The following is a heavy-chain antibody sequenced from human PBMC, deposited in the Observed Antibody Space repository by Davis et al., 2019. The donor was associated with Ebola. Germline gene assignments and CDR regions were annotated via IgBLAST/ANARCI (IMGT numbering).Heavy chain of an antibody. CDR2: IYYSGST. CDR3: GGGSGSYYWIDY. V-gene: IGHV4-59*08. J-gene: IGHJ4*02. Sequence: PGGSLRLSCTVSGGSISSYYWSWIRQPPGKGLEWIGYIYYSGSTNYNPSLKSRVTISVDTSKNQFSLKLDSVTAADTAVYYCGGGSGSYYWIDYWGQGTLVTVSS. CDR1: GGSISSYY. D-gene: IGHD3-10*01.